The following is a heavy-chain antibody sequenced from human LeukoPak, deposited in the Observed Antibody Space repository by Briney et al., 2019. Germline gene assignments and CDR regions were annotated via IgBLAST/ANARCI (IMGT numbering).Heavy chain of an antibody. V-gene: IGHV3-30-3*01. J-gene: IGHJ4*02. CDR2: ISYDSSNY. CDR3: ARGRLHYFDY. Sequence: GGSLRLFCAASGFTLNTYAVHWVRQAPGRGLEWVAVISYDSSNYYYADSVKGRFTISRDNSRNSLYLQMNSLRAEDTAVYYCARGRLHYFDYWGQGTLVTVSS. CDR1: GFTLNTYA.